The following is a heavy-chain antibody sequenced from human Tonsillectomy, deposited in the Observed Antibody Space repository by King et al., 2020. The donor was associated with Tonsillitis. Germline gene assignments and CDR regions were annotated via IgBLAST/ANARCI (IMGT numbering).Heavy chain of an antibody. CDR3: ARTDWLDYGGNSGSVDYFDY. CDR1: GGSFSGYY. CDR2: INHSGST. V-gene: IGHV4-34*01. Sequence: VQLQQWGAGLLKPSETLSLTCAVYGGSFSGYYWSWIRQPPGKGLEWIGEINHSGSTNYNPSLKSRVTISVDTSKNQFSLKLSSVTAADTAVYYCARTDWLDYGGNSGSVDYFDYWGQGTLVTVCS. J-gene: IGHJ4*02. D-gene: IGHD4-23*01.